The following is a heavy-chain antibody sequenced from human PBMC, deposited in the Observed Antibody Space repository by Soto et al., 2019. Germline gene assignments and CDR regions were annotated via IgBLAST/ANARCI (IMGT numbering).Heavy chain of an antibody. CDR3: AKILTDGGIDY. D-gene: IGHD2-15*01. V-gene: IGHV3-23*01. CDR2: ICGIGVNT. Sequence: GGSLRLSCAASGFSFSNYGMSWVRQAPGKGLEWVSSICGIGVNTFYGDSVKGRFTISRDNSKNTLFLQMNGLRAEDTAVYYCAKILTDGGIDYWGQGTLVTVSS. CDR1: GFSFSNYG. J-gene: IGHJ4*02.